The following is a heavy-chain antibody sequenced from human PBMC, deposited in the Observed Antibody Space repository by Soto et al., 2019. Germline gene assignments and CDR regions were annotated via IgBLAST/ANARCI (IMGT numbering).Heavy chain of an antibody. V-gene: IGHV3-73*02. CDR1: GFTFSGSA. D-gene: IGHD6-13*01. CDR2: IRSKANSYAT. J-gene: IGHJ4*02. CDR3: TRPQHEQPSGY. Sequence: EVQLVESGGGLVQPGGSLKLSCAASGFTFSGSAMHWVRQASGKGLEWVGRIRSKANSYATAYAASVKGRFTISRDDSKNTAYLQMNGLKTEDTAVYYCTRPQHEQPSGYWGQGTLVTVSS.